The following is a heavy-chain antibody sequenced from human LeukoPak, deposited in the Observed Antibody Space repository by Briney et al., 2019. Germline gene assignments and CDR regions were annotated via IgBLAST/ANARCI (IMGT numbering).Heavy chain of an antibody. CDR3: ARGGWSLDY. V-gene: IGHV4-59*11. J-gene: IGHJ4*02. CDR1: GASISSHH. CDR2: THNSGST. D-gene: IGHD6-19*01. Sequence: PSETLSLTCTVSGASISSHHWTWIRQPPGKGREWIGYTHNSGSTNFNPSLKSRITISVDTSKNQFSLKLTSVTAADTARYYCARGGWSLDYWGQGTLVTVSS.